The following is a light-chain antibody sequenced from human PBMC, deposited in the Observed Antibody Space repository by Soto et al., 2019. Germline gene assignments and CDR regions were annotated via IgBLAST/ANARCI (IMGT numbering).Light chain of an antibody. Sequence: EIVLTQSPGTLSLSPGERATLSCRASQSVGNIYFTWYQHKPGQPPRLLIYGASTRATGIPDRFSGSGSGTDFTLTISGLEPEDFAVYYCQQYTRPPYTFGQGTKVEIK. V-gene: IGKV3-20*01. CDR1: QSVGNIY. CDR3: QQYTRPPYT. J-gene: IGKJ2*01. CDR2: GAS.